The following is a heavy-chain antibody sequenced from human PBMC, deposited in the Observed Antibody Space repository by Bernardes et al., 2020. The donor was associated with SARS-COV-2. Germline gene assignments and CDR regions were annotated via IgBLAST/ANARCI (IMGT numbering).Heavy chain of an antibody. J-gene: IGHJ6*02. Sequence: SETLSLTCDVSGVSIRSSYWWSWFRQPPGKGPQWIGETYYTGTTNYNPSLKSRVTISVDKSNNQLTLKLNSVTAADTAVYFCARVDFLYGSSGGYYYAMDVWGQGTTVTVSS. CDR3: ARVDFLYGSSGGYYYAMDV. CDR2: TYYTGTT. D-gene: IGHD3-10*01. V-gene: IGHV4-4*02. CDR1: GVSIRSSYW.